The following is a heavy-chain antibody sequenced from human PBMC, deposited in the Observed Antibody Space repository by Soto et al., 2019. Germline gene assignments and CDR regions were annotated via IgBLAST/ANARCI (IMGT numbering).Heavy chain of an antibody. CDR2: IRNDGSDK. CDR1: GFIFSPYG. V-gene: IGHV3-33*01. CDR3: VRAPRMAPFDI. J-gene: IGHJ3*02. Sequence: GGSLRLSCAASGFIFSPYGIHWVRQAPGKGLEWVALIRNDGSDKYYAESVTGRFTISRDNSKNTVYLQMNSLRAEDTALYFFVRAPRMAPFDIWGQGTMVTVS.